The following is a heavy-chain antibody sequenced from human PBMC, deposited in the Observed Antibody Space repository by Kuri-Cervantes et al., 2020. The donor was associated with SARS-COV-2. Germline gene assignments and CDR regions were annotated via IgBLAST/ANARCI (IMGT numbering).Heavy chain of an antibody. CDR1: GYTFSSYG. CDR2: FDPEDGKT. J-gene: IGHJ4*02. D-gene: IGHD2-8*01. V-gene: IGHV1-24*01. CDR3: ATRGEWHWVYAMVGYYFDY. Sequence: ASVKVSCKASGYTFSSYGISWVRQAPGKGLEWMGGFDPEDGKTIYAQKFQVRVTMTEDTSTDTAYMELSSLRSEDTAVYYCATRGEWHWVYAMVGYYFDYWGQGTLVTVSS.